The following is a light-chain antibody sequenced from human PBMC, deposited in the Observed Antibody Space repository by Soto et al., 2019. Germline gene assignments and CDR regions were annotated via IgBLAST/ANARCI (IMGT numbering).Light chain of an antibody. J-gene: IGKJ1*01. Sequence: AIQVTQSPSSLSASVGDRVTITCRTSQGIRSALGWYQQKPGKVPKLLIYAASNLQSGVPSRFSGSGSGRDFTLTISSLQPEDFATYYCLLDYSYFWAFGQGTKVEIK. CDR1: QGIRSA. CDR2: AAS. V-gene: IGKV1-6*01. CDR3: LLDYSYFWA.